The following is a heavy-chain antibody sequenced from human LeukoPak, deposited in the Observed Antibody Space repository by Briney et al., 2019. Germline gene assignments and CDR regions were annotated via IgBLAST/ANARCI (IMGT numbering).Heavy chain of an antibody. J-gene: IGHJ4*02. CDR1: GGSISSSSYY. D-gene: IGHD2-15*01. CDR3: ARGDCSGGSCYLFDY. V-gene: IGHV4-39*01. CDR2: IYYSGST. Sequence: PSETLSLTCTVSGGSISSSSYYWGWIRQPPGKGLEWIGSIYYSGSTYYNPSLKSRVTISVDTSKNQFSLKLSSVTAADTAVYYCARGDCSGGSCYLFDYWGQGALVTVS.